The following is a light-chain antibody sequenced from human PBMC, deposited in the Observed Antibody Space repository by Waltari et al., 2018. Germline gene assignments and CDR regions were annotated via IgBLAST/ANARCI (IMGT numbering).Light chain of an antibody. V-gene: IGKV3-20*01. J-gene: IGKJ5*01. CDR2: GAS. Sequence: EIVLAQSPDTLSLSPGERATLSCRASQSVSSNDLTWYQQKPGQAPRLLIFGASSSATGIPDRFSGSGSGTDFTLTISRLEPEDFATYYCQQYGSSFPVTYGQGTRLEIK. CDR1: QSVSSND. CDR3: QQYGSSFPVT.